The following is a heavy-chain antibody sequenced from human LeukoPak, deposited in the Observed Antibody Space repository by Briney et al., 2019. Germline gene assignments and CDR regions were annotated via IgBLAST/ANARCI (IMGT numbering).Heavy chain of an antibody. CDR2: INLNSGGT. CDR1: GYTFTGYY. V-gene: IGHV1-2*02. Sequence: GASVKVSCKASGYTFTGYYMHWVRQAPGQGLEWMGWINLNSGGTNYAQKFQGRVTMTRDTSISTAYMELSRLRSDDTAVYYCARDWVTMVRGPLLYWGQGTLVTVSS. J-gene: IGHJ4*02. CDR3: ARDWVTMVRGPLLY. D-gene: IGHD3-10*01.